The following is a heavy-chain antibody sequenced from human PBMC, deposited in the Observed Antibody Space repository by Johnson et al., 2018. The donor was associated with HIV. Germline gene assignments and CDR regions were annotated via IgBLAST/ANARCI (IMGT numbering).Heavy chain of an antibody. J-gene: IGHJ3*02. CDR2: ISYDGSNK. D-gene: IGHD3-22*01. CDR1: GFTFSSYA. Sequence: QVQLVESGGGVVQPGGSLRLSCAASGFTFSSYAVHWVRQAPGKGLEWVAVISYDGSNKYYADSVKGRFTISRDNAKNSLYLQMNSLRAEDTAVYYCARDRGDSSGYYYGAHAFDIWGQGTMVTVSS. V-gene: IGHV3-30-3*01. CDR3: ARDRGDSSGYYYGAHAFDI.